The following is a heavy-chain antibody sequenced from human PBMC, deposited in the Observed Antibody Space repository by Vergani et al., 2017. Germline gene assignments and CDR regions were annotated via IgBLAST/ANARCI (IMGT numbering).Heavy chain of an antibody. D-gene: IGHD1-26*01. CDR2: INPSGGST. V-gene: IGHV1-46*01. Sequence: QVQLVQSGAEVKKPGASVKVSCKASGYTFTSYYMHWVRQAPGQGLEWMGIINPSGGSTSYAQTFQGRVTMTRDTSKSTVYMELSSLRSEDTAVYYCAIERWELLKGYYYYGMDVWGQGTTVTVSS. J-gene: IGHJ6*02. CDR3: AIERWELLKGYYYYGMDV. CDR1: GYTFTSYY.